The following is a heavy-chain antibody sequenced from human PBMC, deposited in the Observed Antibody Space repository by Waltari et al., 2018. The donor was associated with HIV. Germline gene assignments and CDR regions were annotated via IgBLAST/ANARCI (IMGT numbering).Heavy chain of an antibody. D-gene: IGHD1-7*01. Sequence: EGQLVESGGGLVQPGGSLRLSCAASGFMFSGYWMDWVRQAPGKGLEWVANIKHDASEKFYVDSVKGRFTISRDNAKNSLYLQMNSLRVDDTAVYYCAREGDWNYDYWGQGTLVTVSS. CDR1: GFMFSGYW. J-gene: IGHJ4*02. V-gene: IGHV3-7*01. CDR3: AREGDWNYDY. CDR2: IKHDASEK.